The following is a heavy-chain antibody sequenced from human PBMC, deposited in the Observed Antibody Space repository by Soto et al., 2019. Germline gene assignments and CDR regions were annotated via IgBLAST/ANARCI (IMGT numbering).Heavy chain of an antibody. CDR1: GFSFSSYA. CDR3: ANGRDGYNYAFDY. CDR2: ISGSGGST. J-gene: IGHJ4*02. D-gene: IGHD5-12*01. Sequence: GGSLRLSCAASGFSFSSYAMNWVRQAPGKGLEWVSAISGSGGSTYYADSVKGRFTISRDNSKNTLYLQMNSLRAEDTAVYYCANGRDGYNYAFDYWGQGTLVTVSS. V-gene: IGHV3-23*01.